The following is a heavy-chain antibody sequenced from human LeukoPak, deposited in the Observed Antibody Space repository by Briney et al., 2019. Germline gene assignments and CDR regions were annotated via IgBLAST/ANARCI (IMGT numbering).Heavy chain of an antibody. CDR1: GFTFSSYS. CDR3: ARDQRGNYYYGMDV. J-gene: IGHJ6*02. CDR2: ISSSSSYI. V-gene: IGHV3-21*01. Sequence: GSLRLSCAASGFTFSSYSMNWVRQAPGKGLEWVSSISSSSSYIYYADSVKGRFTISRDNAKNSLYLQMNSLRAEDTAVYYCARDQRGNYYYGMDVRGQGTTVTVSS. D-gene: IGHD1-1*01.